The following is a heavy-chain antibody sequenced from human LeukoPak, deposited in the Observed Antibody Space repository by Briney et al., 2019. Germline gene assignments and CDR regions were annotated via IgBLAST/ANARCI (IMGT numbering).Heavy chain of an antibody. CDR3: ARASGDDAFDI. CDR2: INPNSGGT. D-gene: IGHD1-26*01. CDR1: GYTFTGYY. Sequence: ASVKVSCTASGYTFTGYYMHWVRQAPGPGLEWMGWINPNSGGTNYAQKFQGRVTMTRDTSISTAYMELSRLRSDDTAVYYCARASGDDAFDIWGQGTMVTVSS. V-gene: IGHV1-2*02. J-gene: IGHJ3*02.